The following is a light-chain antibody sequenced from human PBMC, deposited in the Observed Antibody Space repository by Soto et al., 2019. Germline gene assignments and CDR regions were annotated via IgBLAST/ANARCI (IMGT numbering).Light chain of an antibody. CDR2: DAS. J-gene: IGKJ1*01. CDR3: LQRSNWA. CDR1: QSVRSS. Sequence: EIVLTQSSATLSLSPGERATLSCRASQSVRSSLAWYQQKPGQAPRLLIYDASNRATGIPARFSGSGSGTDFTLTISSLEPEDFAVYYCLQRSNWAFGQGTKVEIK. V-gene: IGKV3-11*01.